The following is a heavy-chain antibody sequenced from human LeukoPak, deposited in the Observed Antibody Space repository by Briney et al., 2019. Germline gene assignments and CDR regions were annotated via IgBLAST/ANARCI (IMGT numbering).Heavy chain of an antibody. V-gene: IGHV3-30-3*01. J-gene: IGHJ4*02. CDR1: GVTVNGYA. CDR3: AARRLTVTTEIDY. Sequence: SGESLRLSCVASGVTVNGYALHWVRQAPGKGLEWVAVVSYDGSHKYYADSVKGRFTISRDNSKNTVYLQMNSLRPEDTAVYYCAARRLTVTTEIDYWGQGTLVTVSS. D-gene: IGHD4-17*01. CDR2: VSYDGSHK.